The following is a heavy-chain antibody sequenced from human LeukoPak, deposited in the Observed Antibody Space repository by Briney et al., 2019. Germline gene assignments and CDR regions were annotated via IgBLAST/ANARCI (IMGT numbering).Heavy chain of an antibody. Sequence: PSETLSLTCTVSSGSVNSGSYYWNWIRQPPGKGLEWIGYIYYSGSTNYNPSLKSRVTISVDTAKNQLSLKLSSVTVADTAVYYCARRAGYTGSWCEYWGQGTLVTVSS. J-gene: IGHJ4*02. CDR1: SGSVNSGSYY. V-gene: IGHV4-61*01. D-gene: IGHD6-13*01. CDR3: ARRAGYTGSWCEY. CDR2: IYYSGST.